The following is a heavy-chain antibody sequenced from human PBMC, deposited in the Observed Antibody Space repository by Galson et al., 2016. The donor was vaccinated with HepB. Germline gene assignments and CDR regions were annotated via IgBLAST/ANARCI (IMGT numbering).Heavy chain of an antibody. CDR2: LSANSGAT. V-gene: IGHV1-2*04. CDR3: ATSTGYRSGWGAFDI. D-gene: IGHD6-25*01. CDR1: GDTFTGYY. Sequence: SVKVSCKASGDTFTGYYIHWVRQAPGQGLEWMAWLSANSGATNYGQKFQGWVTMTRDTSISTAYMELTSLTSDATAIYYCATSTGYRSGWGAFDIWGQGTMVTVSS. J-gene: IGHJ3*02.